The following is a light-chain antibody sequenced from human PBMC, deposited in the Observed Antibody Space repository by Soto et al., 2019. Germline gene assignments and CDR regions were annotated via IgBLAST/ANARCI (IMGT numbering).Light chain of an antibody. CDR3: SSYAGSNNLV. V-gene: IGLV2-8*01. J-gene: IGLJ3*02. CDR2: EVS. Sequence: QSALTQPPSASGSPGQSVTISCTGTSSDVGGYNYVPWYQQHPGKAPKLMIYEVSKRPSGVPDRFSGSKSGTASLTVSGLQAEDEADYYCSSYAGSNNLVFGGGTKLTVL. CDR1: SSDVGGYNY.